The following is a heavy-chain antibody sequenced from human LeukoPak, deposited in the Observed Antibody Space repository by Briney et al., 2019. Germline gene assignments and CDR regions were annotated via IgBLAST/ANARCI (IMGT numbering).Heavy chain of an antibody. J-gene: IGHJ4*02. Sequence: GRSLRLSCAASGFTFDDYAMHWVRHAPGKGLEWVSGISWNSGSIGYADPVKGRFTISRDNAKNSLYLQMNSLRAEDTALYYCARSPAPYYFDYWGQGTLVTVSS. CDR3: ARSPAPYYFDY. CDR1: GFTFDDYA. CDR2: ISWNSGSI. V-gene: IGHV3-9*01.